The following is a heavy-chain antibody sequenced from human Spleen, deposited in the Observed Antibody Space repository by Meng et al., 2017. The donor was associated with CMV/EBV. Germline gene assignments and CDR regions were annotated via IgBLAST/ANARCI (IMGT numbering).Heavy chain of an antibody. D-gene: IGHD3-9*01. CDR3: ARDDLLTGFHGMDV. Sequence: GESLKISCAASGFTFSSYSMNWVRQAPGKGLEWVSFISRSSNTIYYAESVKGRFTISRDNAKNSLYLQMNSLRAEDTAVYYCARDDLLTGFHGMDVWGQGTTVTVSS. CDR1: GFTFSSYS. J-gene: IGHJ6*02. CDR2: ISRSSNTI. V-gene: IGHV3-48*04.